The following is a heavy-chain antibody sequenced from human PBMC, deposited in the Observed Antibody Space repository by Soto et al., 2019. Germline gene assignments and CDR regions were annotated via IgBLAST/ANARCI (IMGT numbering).Heavy chain of an antibody. J-gene: IGHJ3*01. CDR2: INGDGSNT. Sequence: EEQLVESGGGLVQPGGSLRLSCAASGFTFSNYWMHWVRQVPGKGLLWVSRINGDGSNTKYADSVRGRFTISRDNAQNTPYLQMNGVRVDDTAVDYSVRLRSTTLGGGDAFAVWGPGKVVSVSS. V-gene: IGHV3-74*03. CDR3: VRLRSTTLGGGDAFAV. D-gene: IGHD4-17*01. CDR1: GFTFSNYW.